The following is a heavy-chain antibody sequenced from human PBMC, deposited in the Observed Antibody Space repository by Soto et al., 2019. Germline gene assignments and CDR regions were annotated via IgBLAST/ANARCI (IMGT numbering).Heavy chain of an antibody. J-gene: IGHJ5*02. D-gene: IGHD6-19*01. CDR3: ARAGWSDNWFDP. CDR1: GYTLTELS. V-gene: IGHV1-24*01. CDR2: FDPEGGET. Sequence: ASVKVSCKVSGYTLTELSMHWVRQAPGKGLEWMGGFDPEGGETIYAQKFQGRVTMTRDTSTGTAYMELSSLRSEDTAVYYCARAGWSDNWFDPWGQGTLVTVSS.